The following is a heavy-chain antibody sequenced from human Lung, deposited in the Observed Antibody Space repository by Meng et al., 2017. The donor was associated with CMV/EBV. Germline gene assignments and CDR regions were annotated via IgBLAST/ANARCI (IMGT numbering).Heavy chain of an antibody. J-gene: IGHJ4*02. CDR3: ARVHYDISTGYQFDL. D-gene: IGHD3-9*01. Sequence: SETLSLTCTVSGASVSSYTNYWSWIRQSPGKGLEWIGYIYYTGSTKYTPSLKSRVTMSVDTSKNHFSLKLSSVTAADTAVYYCARVHYDISTGYQFDLWGQGTXVTVYS. CDR2: IYYTGST. CDR1: GASVSSYTNY. V-gene: IGHV4-61*03.